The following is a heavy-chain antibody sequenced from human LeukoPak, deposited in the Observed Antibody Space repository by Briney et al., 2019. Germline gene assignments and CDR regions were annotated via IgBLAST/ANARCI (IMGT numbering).Heavy chain of an antibody. CDR3: ARVGYSNSYDY. D-gene: IGHD1-26*01. CDR1: GYTFTNFD. J-gene: IGHJ4*02. Sequence: ASVKVSCKASGYTFTNFDINWVRQATGQGLEWMGWMNPNTGNAGYAQKFQDRVTITLDASITTAYMDLSSLRSEDTAVYYCARVGYSNSYDYWGQGTLVTVSS. V-gene: IGHV1-8*03. CDR2: MNPNTGNA.